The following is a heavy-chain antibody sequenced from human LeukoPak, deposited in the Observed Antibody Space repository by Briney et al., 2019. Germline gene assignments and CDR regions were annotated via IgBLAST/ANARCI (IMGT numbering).Heavy chain of an antibody. CDR3: AKASIAAAGGYFQH. J-gene: IGHJ1*01. CDR1: GCTFTAYY. D-gene: IGHD6-13*01. CDR2: ISYDGTNK. Sequence: GASVKVSCKASGCTFTAYYMHWVRQAPGKGLEWVALISYDGTNKYYGDSVKGRFTISRDKSKNTLFLQMNSLRAEDTAVYYCAKASIAAAGGYFQHWGQGTLVTVSS. V-gene: IGHV3-30*18.